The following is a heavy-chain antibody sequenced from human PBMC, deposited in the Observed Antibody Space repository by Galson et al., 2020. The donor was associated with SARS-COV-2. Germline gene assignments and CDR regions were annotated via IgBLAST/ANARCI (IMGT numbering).Heavy chain of an antibody. Sequence: GESLKISCAASGFTFSDYYMSWIRQAPGKGLEWVSYISSSGSTIYYADSVKGRFTISRDNAKNSLYLQMNSLRAEDTAVYYCAADYYGSGSLFQPETRFDYWGQGTLVTVSS. CDR1: GFTFSDYY. J-gene: IGHJ4*02. CDR2: ISSSGSTI. D-gene: IGHD3-10*01. V-gene: IGHV3-11*01. CDR3: AADYYGSGSLFQPETRFDY.